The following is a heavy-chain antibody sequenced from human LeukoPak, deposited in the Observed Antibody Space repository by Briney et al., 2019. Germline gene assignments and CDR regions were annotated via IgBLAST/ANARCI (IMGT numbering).Heavy chain of an antibody. J-gene: IGHJ6*02. V-gene: IGHV3-9*01. Sequence: PGGSLRLSCAASGFTFDDYAMHWVRQAPGKGLEWVSGISWNSGSIGYADSVKGRFTISRDNAKNSRYLQMNSLRAEDTALYYCAKGRDPDYYYYGMDVWGQGTTVTVSS. CDR2: ISWNSGSI. CDR1: GFTFDDYA. CDR3: AKGRDPDYYYYGMDV.